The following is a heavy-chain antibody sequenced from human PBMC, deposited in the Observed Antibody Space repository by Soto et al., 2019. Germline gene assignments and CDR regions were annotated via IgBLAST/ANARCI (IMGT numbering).Heavy chain of an antibody. CDR1: GGSISSGDYY. D-gene: IGHD5-12*01. CDR2: IYWNDDK. V-gene: IGHV2-5*01. J-gene: IGHJ4*02. Sequence: TLSLTCTVSGGSISSGDYYWSWIRQPPGKSLEWLALIYWNDDKRYSPSLKNRLTITKDTSKNQVVLTMTNVGPVDTATYFCAHIDPEIVTVGGHGGFDYWGQGTLVTVSS. CDR3: AHIDPEIVTVGGHGGFDY.